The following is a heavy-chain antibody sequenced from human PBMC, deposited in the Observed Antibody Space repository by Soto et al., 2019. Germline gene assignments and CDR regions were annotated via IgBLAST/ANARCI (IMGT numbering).Heavy chain of an antibody. CDR1: GGTFSSYT. J-gene: IGHJ6*02. V-gene: IGHV1-69*08. CDR3: ARDVVDDSSGYYSYYYGMDV. CDR2: IIPILGIA. Sequence: QVQLVQSGAEVKKPGSSVKVSCKASGGTFSSYTISWVRQAPGQGLEWMGRIIPILGIANYAQKFQGRVTITADKSTSTAYMELSSLRSEDTAVYYCARDVVDDSSGYYSYYYGMDVWGQGTTVTVSS. D-gene: IGHD3-22*01.